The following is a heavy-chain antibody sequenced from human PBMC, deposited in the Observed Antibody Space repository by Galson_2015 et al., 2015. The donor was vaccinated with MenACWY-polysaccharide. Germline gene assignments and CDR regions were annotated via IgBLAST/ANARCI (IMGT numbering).Heavy chain of an antibody. CDR2: IQYEGSYK. CDR1: GFIFTSYG. CDR3: ARQRGYSYGYNDY. V-gene: IGHV3-30*02. D-gene: IGHD5-18*01. J-gene: IGHJ4*02. Sequence: SLRLSCAASGFIFTSYGMHWVRQAPGKGLEWVAFIQYEGSYKYYADSLKGRVTISRDNSKNMVYLEMNSLRAEDTAVYYCARQRGYSYGYNDYWGQGTLVTVSS.